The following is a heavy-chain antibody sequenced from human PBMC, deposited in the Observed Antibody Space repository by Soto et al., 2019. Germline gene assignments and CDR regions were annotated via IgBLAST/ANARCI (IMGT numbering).Heavy chain of an antibody. V-gene: IGHV4-31*02. CDR3: ALALGPTTGLDY. Sequence: SETLSLTCSVSGASTVSHYHWTWIRQPPGKGLEWMGYIFNSGTTFYNPSPTSRLSISMDTSENHFSLELRSVTAADTAVYYCALALGPTTGLDYWGQGTLVTVSS. CDR1: GASTVSHYH. CDR2: IFNSGTT. D-gene: IGHD1-26*01. J-gene: IGHJ4*02.